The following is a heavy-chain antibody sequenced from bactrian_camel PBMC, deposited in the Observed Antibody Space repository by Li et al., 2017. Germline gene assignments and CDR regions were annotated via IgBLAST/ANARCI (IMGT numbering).Heavy chain of an antibody. Sequence: HVQLVESGGGSVQAGGSLRLSCVTSGYTTRGLRMAWFRQAPGKEREGVAAIDVDGSTSYADSVKGRFTISKDNAKNTLYLQMNRLNPEDTAMYYCAAHWAQGHWSAPAGYVHWGQGTQVTVS. J-gene: IGHJ4*01. CDR1: GYTTRGLR. CDR3: AAHWAQGHWSAPAGYVH. V-gene: IGHV3S26*01. D-gene: IGHD1*01. CDR2: IDVDGST.